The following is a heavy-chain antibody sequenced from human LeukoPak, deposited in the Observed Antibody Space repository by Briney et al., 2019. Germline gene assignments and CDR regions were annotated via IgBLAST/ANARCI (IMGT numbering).Heavy chain of an antibody. V-gene: IGHV1-69*05. D-gene: IGHD3-3*01. J-gene: IGHJ6*03. CDR3: ARGGHEYYDFRSGYHYYYYMDV. Sequence: GASVKVSCKASGGTFSSYAISWVRQGPGQGLEWMGGIIPIFGTANYAQKFRGRVTITTDESTSTAYMELSSLRSEDTAVYYCARGGHEYYDFRSGYHYYYYMDVWGKGTTVTVSS. CDR1: GGTFSSYA. CDR2: IIPIFGTA.